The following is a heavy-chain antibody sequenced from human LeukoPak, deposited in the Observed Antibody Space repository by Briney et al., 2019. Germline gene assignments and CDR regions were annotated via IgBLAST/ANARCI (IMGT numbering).Heavy chain of an antibody. CDR1: GGSISSGGYY. Sequence: SQTLSLTCTVSGGSISSGGYYWSWIRQHPGKGLEWIGYIYYSGSTYYNPSLKSRVTISVDTSKNQFSLKLSSVTAADTAVYYCAREPNPRYCSGGSCSNNFDYWGQGTLVTVSS. D-gene: IGHD2-15*01. CDR3: AREPNPRYCSGGSCSNNFDY. CDR2: IYYSGST. J-gene: IGHJ4*02. V-gene: IGHV4-31*03.